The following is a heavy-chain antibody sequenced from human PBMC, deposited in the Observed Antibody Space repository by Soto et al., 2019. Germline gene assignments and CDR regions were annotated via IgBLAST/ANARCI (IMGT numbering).Heavy chain of an antibody. V-gene: IGHV4-59*01. CDR2: IYYSGST. J-gene: IGHJ5*02. CDR1: GGSISSYY. CDR3: ARLGVDYIGGGWFDP. Sequence: QVQLQESGPGLVKPSETLSLTCTVSGGSISSYYWSWIRQPPGKGLEWIGYIYYSGSTNYNPSLKSRFTIAVDPSKNQFSLKRGSVTAAATAVYYWARLGVDYIGGGWFDPWGQGTLVTVSS. D-gene: IGHD3-10*01.